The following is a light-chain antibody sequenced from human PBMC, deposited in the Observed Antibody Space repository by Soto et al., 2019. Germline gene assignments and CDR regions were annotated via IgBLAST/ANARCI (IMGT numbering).Light chain of an antibody. J-gene: IGKJ4*01. CDR1: QGITIY. Sequence: DIQMTQSPSSLSASVGDRVTITCRASQGITIYLNWYQQKPGKAPKLLIYAASSLQSGVSSRFSGSGSGTDFTLTITSLQPEDSASYFCQQSNSAPLTFGGGTRFEIK. V-gene: IGKV1-39*01. CDR3: QQSNSAPLT. CDR2: AAS.